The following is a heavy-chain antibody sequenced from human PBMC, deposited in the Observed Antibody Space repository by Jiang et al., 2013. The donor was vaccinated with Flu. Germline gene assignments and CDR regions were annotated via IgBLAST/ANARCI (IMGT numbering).Heavy chain of an antibody. D-gene: IGHD3-22*01. V-gene: IGHV3-53*01. J-gene: IGHJ4*02. CDR2: IYSGGST. CDR3: ARSKMYYYDSSVASED. CDR1: GFTVSSNY. Sequence: VQLLESGGGLIQPGGSLRLSCAASGFTVSSNYMSWVRQAPGKGLEWVSVIYSGGSTYYADSVKGRFTISRDNSKNTLYLQMNSLRAEDTAVYYCARSKMYYYDSSVASEDWGQGTLVTVSS.